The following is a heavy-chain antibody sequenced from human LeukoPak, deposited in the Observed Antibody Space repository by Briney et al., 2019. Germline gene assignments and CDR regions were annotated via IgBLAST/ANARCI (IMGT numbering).Heavy chain of an antibody. CDR1: GGTFTSYA. J-gene: IGHJ2*01. CDR3: ARRGSGSSVNWYFDL. CDR2: IIPIFGTA. V-gene: IGHV1-69*06. Sequence: SVTVSCKASGGTFTSYAISWVRQAPGQGLEWMGGIIPIFGTANYAQKFQGRVTITADKSTSTAYMELSSLRSEDTAVYYCARRGSGSSVNWYFDLWGRGTLVTVSS. D-gene: IGHD3-10*01.